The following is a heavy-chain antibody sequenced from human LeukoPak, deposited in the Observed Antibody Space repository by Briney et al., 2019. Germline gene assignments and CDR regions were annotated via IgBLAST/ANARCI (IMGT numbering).Heavy chain of an antibody. J-gene: IGHJ3*02. CDR2: ISSSSSYI. CDR3: ARGRRCYYYRLPLPDAFDI. V-gene: IGHV3-21*01. Sequence: GGSLRLSCAASGFTFSSYSMNWVRQAPGKGLEWVSSISSSSSYIYYADSVKGRFTISRDNAKNSLYLQMNSLRAEDTAVYYCARGRRCYYYRLPLPDAFDIWGQGTMVTVSS. CDR1: GFTFSSYS. D-gene: IGHD3-22*01.